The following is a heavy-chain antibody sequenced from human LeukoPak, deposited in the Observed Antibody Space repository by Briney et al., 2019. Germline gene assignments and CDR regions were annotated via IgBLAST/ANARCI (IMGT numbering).Heavy chain of an antibody. Sequence: ASVKVSCKVSGYTLTELSMHWVRQAPGKGLEWMGGFDPEDGETIYAQKFQGRVTMTEDTSTDTAYMELSSMRSEDTAVYYCATDRGKGSSWYDLAGYYYGMDVWGQGTTVTVSS. D-gene: IGHD6-13*01. CDR3: ATDRGKGSSWYDLAGYYYGMDV. V-gene: IGHV1-24*01. CDR1: GYTLTELS. CDR2: FDPEDGET. J-gene: IGHJ6*02.